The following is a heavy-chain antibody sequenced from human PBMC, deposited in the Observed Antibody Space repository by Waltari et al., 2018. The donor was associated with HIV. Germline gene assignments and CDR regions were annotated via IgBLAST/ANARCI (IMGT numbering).Heavy chain of an antibody. CDR2: SIPIFGSP. CDR3: ASASRDTAMGAFDI. J-gene: IGHJ3*02. Sequence: QVQPVQSGAEVKKPGSSVKVSCKASGGTFSNSAINWVRQAPGQGLEWKGGSIPIFGSPNYAQKFQGRVTITADESTSTVYMKLSSLRSEDTAVYYCASASRDTAMGAFDIWGQGTMVTVSS. D-gene: IGHD5-18*01. CDR1: GGTFSNSA. V-gene: IGHV1-69*01.